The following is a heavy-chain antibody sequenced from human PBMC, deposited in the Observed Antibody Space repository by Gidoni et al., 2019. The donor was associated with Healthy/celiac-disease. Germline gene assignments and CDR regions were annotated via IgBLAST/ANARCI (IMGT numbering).Heavy chain of an antibody. D-gene: IGHD3-10*01. CDR3: AKDMGVRGVPHDY. V-gene: IGHV3-30*18. Sequence: QVQLVESGGGVVQPGRSLRLSCAASGFPFRSYGMHWLRQAPGKWLEWVAVISYDGSNKYYADSVKGRFTISRDNSKNTLYLKMNSLRAEDTAVYYCAKDMGVRGVPHDYWGQGTLVTVSS. J-gene: IGHJ4*02. CDR1: GFPFRSYG. CDR2: ISYDGSNK.